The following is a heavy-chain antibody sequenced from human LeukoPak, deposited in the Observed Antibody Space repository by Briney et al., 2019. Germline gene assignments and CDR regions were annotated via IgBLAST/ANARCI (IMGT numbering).Heavy chain of an antibody. V-gene: IGHV3-15*01. J-gene: IGHJ5*02. CDR3: TTEVVGGT. Sequence: GGSLRLSCAASGFIFSTYNMNWVRHALGKGLEWVGRIKSRTDGGTTDYAAPVKGRFTISRDDSKTTLYLQMNSLKTEDTAVYYCTTEVVGGTWGQGTLVTVSS. CDR1: GFIFSTYN. CDR2: IKSRTDGGTT. D-gene: IGHD1-26*01.